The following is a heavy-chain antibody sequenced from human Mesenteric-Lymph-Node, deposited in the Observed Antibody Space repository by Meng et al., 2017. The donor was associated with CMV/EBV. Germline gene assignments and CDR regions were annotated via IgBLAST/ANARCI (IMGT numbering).Heavy chain of an antibody. CDR2: MSPNNGEK. J-gene: IGHJ3*02. Sequence: ASVKVSCKASGYTFTSYESNWVRQATGQGLEGLGWMSPNNGEKGYARKSEGRITMTRNTYIKKDDMDLSNIRSDDTAVYYCAAVFRIWGQGKRVTVAS. CDR1: GYTFTSYE. CDR3: AAVFRI. V-gene: IGHV1-8*01. D-gene: IGHD3-10*02.